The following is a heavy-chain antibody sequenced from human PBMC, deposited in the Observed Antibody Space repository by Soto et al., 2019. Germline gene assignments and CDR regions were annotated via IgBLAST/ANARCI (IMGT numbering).Heavy chain of an antibody. D-gene: IGHD3-16*01. CDR1: ESIFSGYG. CDR3: SKNGIGSVAFWGYLGY. V-gene: IGHV3-30*02. Sequence: PGGSLRLSCAAPESIFSGYGMHWVRQAPGKGLEWVAIIRFDGSNIKYADAVMGRFTISRDNSKNMLYLEMNNLRVEDTALYYCSKNGIGSVAFWGYLGYWGQGTVITGSS. CDR2: IRFDGSNI. J-gene: IGHJ4*02.